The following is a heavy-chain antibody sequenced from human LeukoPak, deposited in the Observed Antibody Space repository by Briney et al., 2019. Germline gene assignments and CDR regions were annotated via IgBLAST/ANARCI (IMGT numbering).Heavy chain of an antibody. D-gene: IGHD4-17*01. J-gene: IGHJ1*01. CDR1: GYTFTTYY. CDR3: ATTVIRTEYFQH. V-gene: IGHV1-46*01. Sequence: VASVKVSCKASGYTFTTYYMHWVRQAPGQGLEWMGTINPSGGGTSYAQKLQGRVAMTRDTSTSTVYMELSSLRSEDTAVYYCATTVIRTEYFQHWGQGTLVTVSS. CDR2: INPSGGGT.